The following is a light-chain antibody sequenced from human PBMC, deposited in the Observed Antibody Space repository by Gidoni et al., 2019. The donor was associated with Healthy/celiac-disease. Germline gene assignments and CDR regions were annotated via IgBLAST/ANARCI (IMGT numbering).Light chain of an antibody. CDR2: AAT. Sequence: DIQMSQSPSSLSASVGDRVTITCRASQSISSYLNWYQHKPGKAPKLLINAATSLQSGVPSRFSGSGSGTDFTLTISSLQPEDVATYYCQQSYSTEGTFGQGTKVEI. CDR3: QQSYSTEGT. J-gene: IGKJ1*01. CDR1: QSISSY. V-gene: IGKV1-39*01.